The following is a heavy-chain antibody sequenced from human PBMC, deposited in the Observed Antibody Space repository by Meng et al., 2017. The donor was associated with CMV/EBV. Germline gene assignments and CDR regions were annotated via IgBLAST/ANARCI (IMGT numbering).Heavy chain of an antibody. CDR1: FSSYA. CDR3: ARDHDYGAYDFWSGGAIDY. V-gene: IGHV3-30-3*01. CDR2: ISYDGSNK. Sequence: FSSYAMDWVRQAPGKGLELVAVISYDGSNKYYADSVKGRFTISRDNSKNTLYLQMNSLRAEDTAVYYCARDHDYGAYDFWSGGAIDYWGQGTLVTVSS. D-gene: IGHD3-3*01. J-gene: IGHJ4*02.